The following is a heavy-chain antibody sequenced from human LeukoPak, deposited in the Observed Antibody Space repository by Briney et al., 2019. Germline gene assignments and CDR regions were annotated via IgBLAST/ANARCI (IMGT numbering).Heavy chain of an antibody. Sequence: ASVKVSCKASGYTFTGYYMHWVRQAPGQGLEWMGWINPNSGGTNYAQKFQGRVTMTRDTSISTAYMELRSLRSDDTAVYYCARGPPNLKGIHDAFDIWGQGTMVTVSS. CDR2: INPNSGGT. D-gene: IGHD3-10*01. CDR3: ARGPPNLKGIHDAFDI. J-gene: IGHJ3*02. V-gene: IGHV1-2*02. CDR1: GYTFTGYY.